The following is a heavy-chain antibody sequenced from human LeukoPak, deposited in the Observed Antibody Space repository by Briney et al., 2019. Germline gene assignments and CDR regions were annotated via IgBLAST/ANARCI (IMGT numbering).Heavy chain of an antibody. V-gene: IGHV3-30*02. CDR1: GITFSSDG. Sequence: TGGSLRLXCTASGITFSSDGMHWVRQAPGKGLEWVALINYDGTNKYYADSVKGRFTISRDNSKNTLYLQMNSLRDEDTAVYYCTNFDYWGQGTLVAVSS. CDR3: TNFDY. CDR2: INYDGTNK. J-gene: IGHJ4*02.